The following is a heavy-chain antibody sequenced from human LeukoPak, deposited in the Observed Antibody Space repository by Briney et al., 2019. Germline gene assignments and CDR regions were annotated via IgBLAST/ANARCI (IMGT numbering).Heavy chain of an antibody. D-gene: IGHD6-19*01. CDR3: AREGDSSGWYFDY. V-gene: IGHV4-59*01. CDR1: GDSIDSYY. J-gene: IGHJ4*02. CDR2: IYYSGST. Sequence: PSETLSLTCTVSGDSIDSYYWSWIRQPPGKGLEWIGYIYYSGSTNYNPSLKSRVTMSVDTSKNQFSLRLSSVTAADTAVYYCAREGDSSGWYFDYWGQGTLVTVSS.